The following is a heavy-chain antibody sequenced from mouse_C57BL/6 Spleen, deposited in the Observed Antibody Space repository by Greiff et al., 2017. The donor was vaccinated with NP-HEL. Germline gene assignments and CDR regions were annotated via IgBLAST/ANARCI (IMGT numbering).Heavy chain of an antibody. CDR2: INPNNGGT. V-gene: IGHV1-26*01. J-gene: IGHJ2*01. CDR1: GYTFTDYY. CDR3: ARGGETVVAPFDY. Sequence: EVQLQQSGPELVKPGASVKISCKASGYTFTDYYMNWVKQSHGKSLEWIGDINPNNGGTSYNQKFKGKATLTVDKSSSTAYMELRSLTSEDSAVYYCARGGETVVAPFDYWGQGTTLTVSS. D-gene: IGHD1-1*01.